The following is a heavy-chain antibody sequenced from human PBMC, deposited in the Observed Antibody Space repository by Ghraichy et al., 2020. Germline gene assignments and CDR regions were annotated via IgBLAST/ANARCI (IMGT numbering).Heavy chain of an antibody. J-gene: IGHJ4*02. V-gene: IGHV3-48*02. CDR3: ARDDSSPRIPYFDY. D-gene: IGHD6-6*01. CDR2: ISSSSSTI. CDR1: GFTFSSYS. Sequence: GGSLRLSCAASGFTFSSYSMNWVRQAPGKGLEWVSYISSSSSTIYYADSVKGRFTIPRDNAKNSLYLQMNSLRDEDTAVYYCARDDSSPRIPYFDYWGQGTLVTVSS.